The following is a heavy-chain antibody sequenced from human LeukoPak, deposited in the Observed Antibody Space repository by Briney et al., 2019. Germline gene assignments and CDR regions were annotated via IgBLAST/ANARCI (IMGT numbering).Heavy chain of an antibody. CDR2: IRSSGDST. J-gene: IGHJ4*02. CDR1: GFTFSSYA. Sequence: GGSQRLSCAASGFTFSSYAMSWVRQAPGEGLEWVSTIRSSGDSTTYADSVKGRFTISRDNSKNALYLQMNSLRVEDTAVYYCAKMGWAAVGMSGGGYWGQGILVTVSS. D-gene: IGHD6-19*01. V-gene: IGHV3-23*01. CDR3: AKMGWAAVGMSGGGY.